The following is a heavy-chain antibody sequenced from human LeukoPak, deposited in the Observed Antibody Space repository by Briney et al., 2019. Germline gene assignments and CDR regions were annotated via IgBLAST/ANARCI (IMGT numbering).Heavy chain of an antibody. V-gene: IGHV3-15*01. CDR3: TTDPYDSSGYADAFDI. D-gene: IGHD3-22*01. Sequence: GGSLRLSCAASGFTFSNAWMSWVRQAPGKGLEWVGRIKSKTDGGTTDYAAPVKGRFTISRDDSKNTLYLQMNSLKTEDTAVYYCTTDPYDSSGYADAFDIWGQGTMVTVSS. CDR2: IKSKTDGGTT. J-gene: IGHJ3*02. CDR1: GFTFSNAW.